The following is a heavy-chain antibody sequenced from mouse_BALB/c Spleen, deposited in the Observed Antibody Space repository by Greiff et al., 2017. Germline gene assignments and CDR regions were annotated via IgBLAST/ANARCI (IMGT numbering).Heavy chain of an antibody. CDR1: GYAFSSSW. D-gene: IGHD1-2*01. V-gene: IGHV1-82*01. CDR3: ARWITTATGAWFAY. J-gene: IGHJ3*01. Sequence: VQLQQSGPELVKPGASVKISCKASGYAFSSSWMNWVKRRPGQGLEWIGRIYPGDGDTNYNGKFKGKATLTADKSSSTAYMQLSSLTSVDSAVYFCARWITTATGAWFAYWGQGTLVTVSA. CDR2: IYPGDGDT.